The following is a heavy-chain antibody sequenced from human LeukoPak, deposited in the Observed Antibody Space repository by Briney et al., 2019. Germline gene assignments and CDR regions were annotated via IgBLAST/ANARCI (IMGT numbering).Heavy chain of an antibody. Sequence: PSETLSLTCAVSGCSISSYCRSWIRQPPGKGLEWIAYIYYSGGTKYNPSLKSRVTISVDTSKNQLALKLSSVTAADTAVYYCARHIAGGNFPFDYWGQGTLVTASS. CDR1: GCSISSYC. CDR2: IYYSGGT. V-gene: IGHV4-59*08. J-gene: IGHJ4*02. CDR3: ARHIAGGNFPFDY. D-gene: IGHD1-26*01.